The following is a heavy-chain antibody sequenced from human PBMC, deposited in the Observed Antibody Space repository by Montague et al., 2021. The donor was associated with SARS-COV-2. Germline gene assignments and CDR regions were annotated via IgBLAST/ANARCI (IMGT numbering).Heavy chain of an antibody. Sequence: SETLSLTCTVSGDSISGYYWTWIRQPPGKGLEWIGYIYYSGSANYNPSLKSRVTMSVDTSKNQFSLRLNSVTAADTAVYYCARRVASRKEAFDEWGQGTMVTVSS. CDR1: GDSISGYY. CDR3: ARRVASRKEAFDE. V-gene: IGHV4-59*12. D-gene: IGHD2-15*01. J-gene: IGHJ4*03. CDR2: IYYSGSA.